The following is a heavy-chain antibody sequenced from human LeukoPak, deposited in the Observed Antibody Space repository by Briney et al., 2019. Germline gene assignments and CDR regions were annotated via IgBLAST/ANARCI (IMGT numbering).Heavy chain of an antibody. Sequence: GGSLRLSCAASGFTFSSYWMHWVRQAPGKGLVWVSRINSDGSSTSYADSVKGRFTISRDNSKNTLYLQMNSLRAEDTAVYYCAKVTPLLPAAIWGQGTLVTVSS. V-gene: IGHV3-74*01. CDR2: INSDGSST. J-gene: IGHJ4*02. D-gene: IGHD2-2*01. CDR3: AKVTPLLPAAI. CDR1: GFTFSSYW.